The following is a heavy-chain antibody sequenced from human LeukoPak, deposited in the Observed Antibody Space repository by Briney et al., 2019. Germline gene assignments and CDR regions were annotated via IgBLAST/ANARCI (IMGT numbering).Heavy chain of an antibody. J-gene: IGHJ4*02. CDR1: GFTFSSYA. CDR3: ASIYGSGSYHPGTDY. Sequence: PGRSLRLSCAASGFTFSSYAMHGVRQAPGKGLEWVAVISYDGSKKYYTDSVKGRFPISRDNSKNTLYLQMNSLRAEDTAVYYCASIYGSGSYHPGTDYWGQGTLVTVSS. D-gene: IGHD3-10*01. CDR2: ISYDGSKK. V-gene: IGHV3-30*04.